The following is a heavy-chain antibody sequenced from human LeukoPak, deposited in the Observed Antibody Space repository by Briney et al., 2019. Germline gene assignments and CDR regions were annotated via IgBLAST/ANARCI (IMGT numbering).Heavy chain of an antibody. CDR1: GYAFTRLD. D-gene: IGHD6-19*01. CDR3: ARVAGSADY. CDR2: MNPNSGYT. V-gene: IGHV1-8*01. Sequence: ASVKVSCKASGYAFTRLDINWARQATGQGLEWMGWMNPNSGYTGSAQKFQGRLTMTRDTSISTAYMELSSLTSEDTAMYYCARVAGSADYWGQGTLVTVSS. J-gene: IGHJ4*02.